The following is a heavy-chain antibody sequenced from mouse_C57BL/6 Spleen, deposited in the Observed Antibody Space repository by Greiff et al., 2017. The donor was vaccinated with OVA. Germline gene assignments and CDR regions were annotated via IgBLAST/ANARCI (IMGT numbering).Heavy chain of an antibody. J-gene: IGHJ4*01. CDR3: ARKPYDYDGYYYAMDY. D-gene: IGHD2-4*01. Sequence: VQRVESGPELVKPGASVKISCKASGYTFTDYYINWVKQRPGQGLEWIGWIFPGSGSTYYNEKFKGKATLTVDKSSSTAYMLLSSLTSEDSAVYFWARKPYDYDGYYYAMDYWGQGTSVTVSS. V-gene: IGHV1-75*01. CDR1: GYTFTDYY. CDR2: IFPGSGST.